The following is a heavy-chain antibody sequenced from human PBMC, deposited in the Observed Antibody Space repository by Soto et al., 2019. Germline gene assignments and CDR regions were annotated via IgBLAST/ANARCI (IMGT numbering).Heavy chain of an antibody. V-gene: IGHV1-69*13. CDR1: GGTFSRYS. CDR3: AREDRDRETGLVPAAIDGMDV. Sequence: SVKVSFKASGGTFSRYSITWVRQAPGHGLEWIGRIIPIFGIASYAQKFQGRVTITADESTSTAYMELSSLRSDDTAVYYCAREDRDRETGLVPAAIDGMDVWGQGTTVTVSS. D-gene: IGHD2-2*01. CDR2: IIPIFGIA. J-gene: IGHJ6*02.